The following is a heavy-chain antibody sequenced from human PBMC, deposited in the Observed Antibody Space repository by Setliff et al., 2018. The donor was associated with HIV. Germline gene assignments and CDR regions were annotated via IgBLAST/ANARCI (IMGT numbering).Heavy chain of an antibody. Sequence: PGGSLRLSCVASGFTFSNFAMNWVRQAPGKGLEWVSVISYDGSRTSYADSVKGRFSISRDNSKNMVYLQMNNLRVDDTAVYFCGRRSADAWGPGTRVTVSS. CDR2: ISYDGSRT. CDR3: GRRSADA. CDR1: GFTFSNFA. J-gene: IGHJ5*02. V-gene: IGHV3-30*01.